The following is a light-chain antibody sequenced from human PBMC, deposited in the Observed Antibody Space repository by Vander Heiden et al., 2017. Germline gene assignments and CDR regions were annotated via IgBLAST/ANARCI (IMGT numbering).Light chain of an antibody. V-gene: IGKV3-11*01. CDR1: QSVGTY. CDR2: DAS. Sequence: TQPPVTLALSPGERATLSCRASQSVGTYLAWYQQKPGQAPRLLIHDASDRASGIPPRFSGSGSGTDFTLTISSLEPEDFATYYCQQRSNWPRLSFGGGTKVEIK. J-gene: IGKJ4*01. CDR3: QQRSNWPRLS.